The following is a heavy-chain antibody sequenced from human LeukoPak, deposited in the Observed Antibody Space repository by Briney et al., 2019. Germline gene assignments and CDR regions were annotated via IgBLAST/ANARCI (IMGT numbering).Heavy chain of an antibody. D-gene: IGHD1-14*01. V-gene: IGHV3-23*01. J-gene: IGHJ5*02. CDR1: GFTFSSYG. Sequence: GGSLRLSCAASGFTFSSYGMSWVRQAPGKGLEWVSGFSGSGGSTYYADSVKGRFTISRDNSKNTLYLQVNSLRAEDTAIYYCAKDLYGNRPKNWFDPWGQGTLVTVSS. CDR2: FSGSGGST. CDR3: AKDLYGNRPKNWFDP.